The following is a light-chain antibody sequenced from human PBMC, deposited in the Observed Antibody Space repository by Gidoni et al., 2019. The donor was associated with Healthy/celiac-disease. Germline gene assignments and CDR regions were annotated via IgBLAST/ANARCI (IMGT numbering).Light chain of an antibody. CDR2: AAS. CDR1: QGISSY. V-gene: IGKV1-9*01. Sequence: IQLTQTLSSLSASVGDKVAITCRASQGISSYLAWYQQKPGKAPKLLISAASTLQSGVPSRFSGSGSGTDFTLTISSLQPEDVATYYCQQLNSYPLTFGGGTKVEIK. J-gene: IGKJ4*01. CDR3: QQLNSYPLT.